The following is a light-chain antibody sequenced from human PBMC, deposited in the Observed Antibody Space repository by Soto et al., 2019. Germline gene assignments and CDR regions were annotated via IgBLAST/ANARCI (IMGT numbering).Light chain of an antibody. Sequence: QSALTQPRSVSGSPGQSVTISCTGTSSDVGDYNYVSWYQQYPGKAPKLVIYDVSKRPSGVPDRFSGSKSGNTASLTISGLQAEDEADYYCCSFAGSYTFWVFGGGTKRTVL. J-gene: IGLJ3*02. CDR2: DVS. CDR1: SSDVGDYNY. V-gene: IGLV2-11*01. CDR3: CSFAGSYTFWV.